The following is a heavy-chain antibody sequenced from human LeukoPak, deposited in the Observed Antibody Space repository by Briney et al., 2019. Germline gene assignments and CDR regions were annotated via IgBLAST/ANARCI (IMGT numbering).Heavy chain of an antibody. CDR3: ARDRGYDFWSGLFDY. J-gene: IGHJ4*02. D-gene: IGHD3-3*01. Sequence: GGALRLSCAASGFTLSSYSINWVPKDLGKGLEWVSSIIISIIYIYYADSVKGRFTISRDNAENSLYLQMNSLRAEDTAVYYCARDRGYDFWSGLFDYWGQGTLVTVSS. CDR1: GFTLSSYS. V-gene: IGHV3-21*01. CDR2: IIISIIYI.